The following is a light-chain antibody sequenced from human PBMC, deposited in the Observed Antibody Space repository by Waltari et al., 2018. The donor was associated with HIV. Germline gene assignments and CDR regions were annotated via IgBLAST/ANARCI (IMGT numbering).Light chain of an antibody. J-gene: IGKJ4*01. CDR1: QSVSSY. V-gene: IGKV3-11*01. CDR2: DAS. CDR3: QQRSNWPLLT. Sequence: EIVLTQSPATLSLSAGERATLSCRASQSVSSYLAWYQQKPGQAPRLLIYDASNRATGIPARFSGSGSGPDFTLTISSLEPEDFAVYYCQQRSNWPLLTFGGGTKVEIK.